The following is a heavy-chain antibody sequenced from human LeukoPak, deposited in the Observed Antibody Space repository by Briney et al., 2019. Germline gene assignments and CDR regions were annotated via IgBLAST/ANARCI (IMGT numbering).Heavy chain of an antibody. Sequence: PGGSLRLSCAASGFTFSSYWMSWVRQAPGKGLEWVANIKYDASEKYYADSVKGRFTISRDNSKNTLYLQMNSLRAEDTAVYYCARWGDNKILDYWGQGTLVTVSS. CDR2: IKYDASEK. J-gene: IGHJ4*02. V-gene: IGHV3-7*02. CDR3: ARWGDNKILDY. CDR1: GFTFSSYW. D-gene: IGHD3-16*01.